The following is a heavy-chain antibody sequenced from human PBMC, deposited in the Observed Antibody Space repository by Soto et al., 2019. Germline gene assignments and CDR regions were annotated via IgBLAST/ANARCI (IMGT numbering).Heavy chain of an antibody. J-gene: IGHJ4*02. CDR1: WDSVSSNSAA. CDR3: ARDLLSSWSTPLDY. V-gene: IGHV6-1*01. D-gene: IGHD6-13*01. Sequence: SQTLPLTCAISWDSVSSNSAACNWIRKSPSRGLEWLGRTYYRSKWYNDYAVSVKSRITINPDTSKNQFSLQLNSVTPEDTAVYYCARDLLSSWSTPLDYWGQGTLVTVSS. CDR2: TYYRSKWYN.